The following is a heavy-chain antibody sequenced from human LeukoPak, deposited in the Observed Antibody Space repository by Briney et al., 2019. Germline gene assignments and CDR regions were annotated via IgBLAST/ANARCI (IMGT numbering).Heavy chain of an antibody. CDR1: GLTFSSYA. J-gene: IGHJ3*02. Sequence: PGGSLRLSCAASGLTFSSYAMSWVRQAPGKGLEWVSAISGSGGSTYYADSVKGRFTVSRDNSKNTLYLQMSSLRADDTVVYYCAKDLPYFTVTTVHDTFDIWGRGTMVTVSS. V-gene: IGHV3-23*01. CDR3: AKDLPYFTVTTVHDTFDI. CDR2: ISGSGGST. D-gene: IGHD4-17*01.